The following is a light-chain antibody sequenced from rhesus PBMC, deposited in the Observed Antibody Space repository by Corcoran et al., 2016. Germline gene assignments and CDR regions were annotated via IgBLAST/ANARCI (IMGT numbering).Light chain of an antibody. Sequence: DIQMTQSPSSLSASVGDTVPITCRASQGISNNLAWYQQTPGKAPKHLIYYASGLESGVPSRFSGRGSWTDFPLPISSLQPADFATYYCPQRKSYPWTFGQGTKVAIK. CDR2: YAS. V-gene: IGKV1S14*01. J-gene: IGKJ1*01. CDR3: PQRKSYPWT. CDR1: QGISNN.